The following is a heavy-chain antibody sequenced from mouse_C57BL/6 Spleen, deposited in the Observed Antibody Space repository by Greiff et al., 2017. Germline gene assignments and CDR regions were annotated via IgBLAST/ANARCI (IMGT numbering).Heavy chain of an antibody. V-gene: IGHV1-9*01. CDR1: GYTFTGYW. CDR2: ILPGSGST. J-gene: IGHJ1*03. Sequence: QVQLQQSGAELMKPGASVKLSCKATGYTFTGYWIEWVKQRPGHGLEWIGEILPGSGSTNYNEKFKGKATFTADTASITAYMQLTSLTTEDSATYYCARTGGYFDVWGTGTTVTVSS. CDR3: ARTGGYFDV.